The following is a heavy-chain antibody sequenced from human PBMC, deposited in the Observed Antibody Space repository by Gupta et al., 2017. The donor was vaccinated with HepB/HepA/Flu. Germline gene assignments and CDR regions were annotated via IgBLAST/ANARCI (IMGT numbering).Heavy chain of an antibody. CDR1: GFTFSNYW. D-gene: IGHD1-26*01. J-gene: IGHJ4*02. CDR2: IKQDASEI. CDR3: ASVWDMGY. Sequence: EVQLVESGGDLVQPGGSLRLSCAASGFTFSNYWMDWVRQAPGKGLEWVATIKQDASEIYYVNSVRGRFTISRDNGKTSLYLQMNSLRAEDTAIYYCASVWDMGYWGQGTLVTVSS. V-gene: IGHV3-7*01.